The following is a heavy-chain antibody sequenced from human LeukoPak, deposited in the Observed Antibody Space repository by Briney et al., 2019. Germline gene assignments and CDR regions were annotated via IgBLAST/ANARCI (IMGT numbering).Heavy chain of an antibody. D-gene: IGHD3-22*01. CDR3: ARRFSYYDSSGYYQSDAFDI. J-gene: IGHJ3*02. CDR2: ISAYNGNT. Sequence: GASVKVSCKASGYTFTSYGISWVRQAPGQGLEWMGWISAYNGNTNYAQKLQGRVTMTTDTSTSTAYMELRSLRSDDTAVYYCARRFSYYDSSGYYQSDAFDIWGQGTMVTVSS. V-gene: IGHV1-18*01. CDR1: GYTFTSYG.